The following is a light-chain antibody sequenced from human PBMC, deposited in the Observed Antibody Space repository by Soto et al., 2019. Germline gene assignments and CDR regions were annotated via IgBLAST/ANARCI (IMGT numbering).Light chain of an antibody. V-gene: IGLV2-14*01. CDR2: DVS. Sequence: QSVLTQPASVSGSPGQSITISCTGTSSDVGGYNYVSWYQQHPGKAPKLMIYDVSDWPSGVSNRFSGSKSGNTASLTISGLQAEDEADYYCSSYTNRGTLDIFGTGTKLTVL. CDR1: SSDVGGYNY. CDR3: SSYTNRGTLDI. J-gene: IGLJ1*01.